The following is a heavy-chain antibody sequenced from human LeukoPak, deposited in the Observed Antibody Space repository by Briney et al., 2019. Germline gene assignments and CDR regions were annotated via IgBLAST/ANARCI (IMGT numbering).Heavy chain of an antibody. V-gene: IGHV4-38-2*01. CDR1: GYSISSGYY. J-gene: IGHJ4*02. CDR2: IYHSGST. Sequence: PSETLSLTCAVSGYSISSGYYWGWIRPPPGKGLEWIGTIYHSGSTYYNPSLKGRVTISVDTSRNQFSLRLSSVTAADTAVYFCARHRYYYDSSGSYYFDYWGQGTLVTVSS. D-gene: IGHD3-22*01. CDR3: ARHRYYYDSSGSYYFDY.